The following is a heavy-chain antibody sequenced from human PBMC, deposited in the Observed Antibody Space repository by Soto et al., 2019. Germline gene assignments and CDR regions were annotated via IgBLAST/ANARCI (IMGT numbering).Heavy chain of an antibody. Sequence: ASVKVSCKASGGTFSSYGISWVRQAPGQGLEWMGGIIPIFGTANYAQKFQGRVTITADESTSTAYMELSSLRSEDTAVYYCARDPWGPGGRYSSGWYHWDYWGQGTLVTVSS. CDR2: IIPIFGTA. V-gene: IGHV1-69*13. CDR1: GGTFSSYG. D-gene: IGHD6-19*01. CDR3: ARDPWGPGGRYSSGWYHWDY. J-gene: IGHJ4*02.